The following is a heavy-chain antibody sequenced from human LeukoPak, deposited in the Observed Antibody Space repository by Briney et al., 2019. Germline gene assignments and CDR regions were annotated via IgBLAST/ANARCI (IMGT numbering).Heavy chain of an antibody. V-gene: IGHV4-34*01. Sequence: PSETLSLTCAVYGGSFSGYYWSWIRQPPGKGLEWIGEINHSGSTNYNPSLKSRVTISVDTSKNQFSLQLSSVTAADTAVYYCARHPTTYWYFDLWGRGTLVTVSS. CDR1: GGSFSGYY. CDR3: ARHPTTYWYFDL. D-gene: IGHD1-1*01. J-gene: IGHJ2*01. CDR2: INHSGST.